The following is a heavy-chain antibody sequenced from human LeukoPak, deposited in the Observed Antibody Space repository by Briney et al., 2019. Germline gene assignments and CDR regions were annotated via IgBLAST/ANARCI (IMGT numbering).Heavy chain of an antibody. V-gene: IGHV1-2*06. CDR1: GYTFTDYF. CDR3: ARDTHCFDY. CDR2: INPNSGAT. Sequence: EASVKVSCKAYGYTFTDYFMHWVRQAPGQGLEWMGRINPNSGATNYAQKFQGRVTVTRDTSISTAYMELSRLTSDDTAIYYCARDTHCFDYWGQGTLATVSS. J-gene: IGHJ4*02.